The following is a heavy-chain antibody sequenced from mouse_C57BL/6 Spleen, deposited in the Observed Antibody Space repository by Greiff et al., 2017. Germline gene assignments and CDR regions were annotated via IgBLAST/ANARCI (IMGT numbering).Heavy chain of an antibody. CDR3: ARSALYYSNPV. J-gene: IGHJ1*03. V-gene: IGHV1-61*01. D-gene: IGHD2-5*01. CDR2: IYPSDSET. Sequence: QVQLQQPGAELVRPGSSVKLSCKASGYTFTSYWMDWVKQRPGQGLEWIGNIYPSDSETHYNQKFKDKATLTVAKSSSTAYMQLISLTSEDSAVYYCARSALYYSNPVWGTGTTVTVSS. CDR1: GYTFTSYW.